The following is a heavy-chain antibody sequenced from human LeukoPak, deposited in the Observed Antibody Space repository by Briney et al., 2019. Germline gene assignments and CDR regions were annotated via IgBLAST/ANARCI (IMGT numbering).Heavy chain of an antibody. V-gene: IGHV3-23*01. D-gene: IGHD3-3*01. Sequence: PGASLRLSCAASGFTFSSYAMSWVRQAPGKGLEWVSAISGSGGSTYYADSVKGRFTISRDNSKNTLYLQMSSLRAEDTAVYYCAKGSSGLLYDYYYGMDVWGQGTTVTVSS. J-gene: IGHJ6*02. CDR2: ISGSGGST. CDR3: AKGSSGLLYDYYYGMDV. CDR1: GFTFSSYA.